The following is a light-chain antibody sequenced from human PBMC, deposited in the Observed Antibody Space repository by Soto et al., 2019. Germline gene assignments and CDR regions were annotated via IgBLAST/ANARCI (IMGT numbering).Light chain of an antibody. Sequence: ILLTQSPSSLSASVVDIVTITCRASQGIDTSLAWYQQKPGKVPKLLIYAASNFQSGVPSRFSGSGSGTHFTLTISSLQPEDFATYYCQQLHGYPITFGQGTRLEI. CDR2: AAS. CDR3: QQLHGYPIT. J-gene: IGKJ5*01. V-gene: IGKV1-9*01. CDR1: QGIDTS.